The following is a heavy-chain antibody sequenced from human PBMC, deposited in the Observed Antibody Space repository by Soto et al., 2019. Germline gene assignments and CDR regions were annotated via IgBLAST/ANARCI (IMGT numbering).Heavy chain of an antibody. CDR2: ISGSDDST. CDR3: AKRSSSSTFDY. Sequence: EVQLLESGGGLVQPGESLRLSCAASGFTFSSYAMSWVRQAPGKGLEWVSVISGSDDSTYYADSVKGRFTISRDNSKNTLYLQMNRLRAEETAVYYCAKRSSSSTFDYCGQGTLVTVSS. V-gene: IGHV3-23*01. J-gene: IGHJ4*02. CDR1: GFTFSSYA. D-gene: IGHD6-6*01.